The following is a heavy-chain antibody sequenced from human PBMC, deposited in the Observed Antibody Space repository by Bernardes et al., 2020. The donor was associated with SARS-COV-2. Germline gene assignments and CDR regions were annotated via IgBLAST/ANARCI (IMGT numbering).Heavy chain of an antibody. Sequence: GGSLRLSCAASGFTFSNAWMSWVRQAPGKGLEWVGRIKSNTDGVTTDYAAPVKGRFTISRDDSKNTLYLQMNSLKTEDPAVDYCTTRGAYWGQGTLVTVSS. V-gene: IGHV3-15*01. CDR3: TTRGAY. J-gene: IGHJ4*02. CDR2: IKSNTDGVTT. CDR1: GFTFSNAW. D-gene: IGHD4-17*01.